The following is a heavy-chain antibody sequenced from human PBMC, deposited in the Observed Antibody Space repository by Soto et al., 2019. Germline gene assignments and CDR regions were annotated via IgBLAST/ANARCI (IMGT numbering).Heavy chain of an antibody. CDR2: IIPIFGTA. CDR1: GGTFSSYA. CDR3: ARDVLGGVDENYYYGMDV. V-gene: IGHV1-69*13. Sequence: SVKVSCKASGGTFSSYAISWVRQAPGQGLEWMGGIIPIFGTANYAQKFQGRVTITADESTSTAYMELSSLRSEDTAVYYCARDVLGGVDENYYYGMDVWGQGTTVTVSS. J-gene: IGHJ6*02. D-gene: IGHD3-16*01.